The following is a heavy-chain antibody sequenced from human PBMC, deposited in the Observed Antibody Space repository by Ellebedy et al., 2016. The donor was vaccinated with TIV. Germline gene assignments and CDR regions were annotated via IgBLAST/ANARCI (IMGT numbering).Heavy chain of an antibody. Sequence: AASVKVSCKASGYTFTSYAMNWVRQAPGQGLEWMGWINTNTGNPTYAQGFTGRFVFSLDTSVSTAYLKISSLKAEDTAVYYCASIVSAVGGGWFDPWGQGTLVTVSS. CDR1: GYTFTSYA. CDR3: ASIVSAVGGGWFDP. V-gene: IGHV7-4-1*02. CDR2: INTNTGNP. J-gene: IGHJ5*02. D-gene: IGHD2-2*01.